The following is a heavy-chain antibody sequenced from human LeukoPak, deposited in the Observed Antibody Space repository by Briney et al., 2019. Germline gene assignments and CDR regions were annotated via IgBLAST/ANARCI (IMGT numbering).Heavy chain of an antibody. CDR2: INSGSDTI. V-gene: IGHV3-48*02. D-gene: IGHD4-17*01. CDR1: GFTFSDYS. CDR3: ARERRHYGDYSSFDY. Sequence: PGGSLRLSCAASGFTFSDYSMNWVRQAPGKGLEWVSYINSGSDTIYYADSVKGRFTISRDNAKSSVYLQMNSLRDEDAAVYYCARERRHYGDYSSFDYWGQGALVTVSS. J-gene: IGHJ4*02.